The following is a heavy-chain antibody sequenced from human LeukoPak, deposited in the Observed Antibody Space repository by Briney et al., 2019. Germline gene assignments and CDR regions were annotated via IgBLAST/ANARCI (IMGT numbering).Heavy chain of an antibody. V-gene: IGHV4-59*01. Sequence: SETLSLTCTVSGGSISSYYWSWIRQPPGTGLEWIGYIYYSGSTNYNPSLKSRVTISVDTSKNQFSLKLSSVTAADTAVYYCARSTAGYGENTHPFDYWGQGTLVTVSS. CDR1: GGSISSYY. J-gene: IGHJ4*02. CDR3: ARSTAGYGENTHPFDY. CDR2: IYYSGST. D-gene: IGHD4-17*01.